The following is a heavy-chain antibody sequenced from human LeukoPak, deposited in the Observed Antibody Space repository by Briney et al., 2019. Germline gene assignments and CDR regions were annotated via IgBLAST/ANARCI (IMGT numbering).Heavy chain of an antibody. J-gene: IGHJ6*03. Sequence: GGSLRLSCAAFGFTFSSYSMNWVRQAPGKGLEWVSYISSSSSTIYYADSVKGRFTISRDNAKNSLYLQMNSLRAEDTAVYYCARGGAYYYYYMDVWGKGTTVTVSS. CDR3: ARGGAYYYYYMDV. CDR1: GFTFSSYS. CDR2: ISSSSSTI. V-gene: IGHV3-48*01. D-gene: IGHD1-26*01.